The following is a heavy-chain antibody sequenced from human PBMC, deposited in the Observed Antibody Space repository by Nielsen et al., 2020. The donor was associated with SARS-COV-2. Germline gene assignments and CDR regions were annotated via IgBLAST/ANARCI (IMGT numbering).Heavy chain of an antibody. CDR2: IYPGDSQT. V-gene: IGHV5-51*01. CDR3: ARQWGGSSPLDAYDI. Sequence: GESLKISCKCSGCTLTTYWISWVRQMPGKGLEWMGIIYPGDSQTRYSPSFQGQVTFSADKSTRTAYLQWSSLKVADTAMYYCARQWGGSSPLDAYDIWGQGTMVSVSS. J-gene: IGHJ3*02. D-gene: IGHD6-13*01. CDR1: GCTLTTYW.